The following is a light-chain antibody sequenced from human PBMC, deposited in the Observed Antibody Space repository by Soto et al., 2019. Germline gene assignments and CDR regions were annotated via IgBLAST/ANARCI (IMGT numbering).Light chain of an antibody. J-gene: IGKJ1*01. CDR3: QQYGNSPT. Sequence: EIVLTQSPGTLSLSPGERATLSCRATQNLGSSNLAWYQQKPGQAPRLLIYGASTRATGIPDRFSGSGSGTDFTLTISGLEPEDCALYYCQQYGNSPTFGQGTKVEIK. V-gene: IGKV3-20*01. CDR2: GAS. CDR1: QNLGSSN.